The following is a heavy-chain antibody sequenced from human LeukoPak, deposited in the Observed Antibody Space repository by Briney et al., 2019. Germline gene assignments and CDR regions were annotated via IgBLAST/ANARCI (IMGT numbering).Heavy chain of an antibody. D-gene: IGHD4-11*01. CDR2: FVPEDGET. V-gene: IGHV1-24*01. CDR3: ATNNYGESDAFDM. Sequence: ASVKVSCKVSGYTPTELSMHWARQAPGKGLGWMGGFVPEDGETIDPQKLQGRVTMTEDTSTDTAYMELSSLRSEDTAVYYCATNNYGESDAFDMCGQGTMVTVSS. J-gene: IGHJ3*02. CDR1: GYTPTELS.